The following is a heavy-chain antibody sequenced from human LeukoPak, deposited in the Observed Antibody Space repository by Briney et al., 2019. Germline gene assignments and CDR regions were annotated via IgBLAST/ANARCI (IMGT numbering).Heavy chain of an antibody. D-gene: IGHD6-13*01. J-gene: IGHJ4*02. CDR3: AREALSSPIDY. Sequence: PSETLSLTCAVYGGSFSGYYWSWIRQPPGKGLEWIGEINHSGSTNYNPSLKSRVTISVDTSKNQFSLKLSSVTAADTAVYYCAREALSSPIDYWGQGTLVTVSS. V-gene: IGHV4-34*01. CDR1: GGSFSGYY. CDR2: INHSGST.